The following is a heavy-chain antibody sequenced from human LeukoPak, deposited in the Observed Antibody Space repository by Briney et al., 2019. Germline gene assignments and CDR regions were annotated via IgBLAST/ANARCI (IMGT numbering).Heavy chain of an antibody. CDR3: VAAGTNYYYYMDV. CDR1: GGSISSYY. Sequence: PSETLSLTCTVSGGSISSYYWSWIRQPPGKGLEWIGYIYYSGSTNYNPSLKSRVTIPVDTSKNQFSLKLSSVTAADTAVYYCVAAGTNYYYYMDVWGKGTTVTVSS. CDR2: IYYSGST. J-gene: IGHJ6*03. V-gene: IGHV4-59*01. D-gene: IGHD6-13*01.